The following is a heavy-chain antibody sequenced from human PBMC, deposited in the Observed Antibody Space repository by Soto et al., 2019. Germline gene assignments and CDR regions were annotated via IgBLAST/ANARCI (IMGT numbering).Heavy chain of an antibody. V-gene: IGHV1-46*01. J-gene: IGHJ4*02. D-gene: IGHD2-8*01. Sequence: QVHLVQSGAEVKKPGVSVKVSCEASEYTFTSYYIHWVRQAPGQGFEWMGIVTPSDGSPTYAPKFQGSVTMTRDTSTSTVYMELSSLRSEDTAVYYCARARMHQAPYFFDYWGQGTLVTVSS. CDR3: ARARMHQAPYFFDY. CDR1: EYTFTSYY. CDR2: VTPSDGSP.